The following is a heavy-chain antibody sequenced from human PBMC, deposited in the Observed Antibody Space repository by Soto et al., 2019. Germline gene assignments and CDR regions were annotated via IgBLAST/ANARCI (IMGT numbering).Heavy chain of an antibody. CDR3: ARDEKVSGMDV. CDR2: ISYDGSNK. V-gene: IGHV3-30-3*01. Sequence: GWSLRLSCAASGFTFSSYAMHWVRQAPGKGLEWVAVISYDGSNKYYADSVKGRFTISRDNSKNTLYLQMNSLRAEDTAVYYCARDEKVSGMDVWGQGTTVTVSS. CDR1: GFTFSSYA. J-gene: IGHJ6*02. D-gene: IGHD2-21*01.